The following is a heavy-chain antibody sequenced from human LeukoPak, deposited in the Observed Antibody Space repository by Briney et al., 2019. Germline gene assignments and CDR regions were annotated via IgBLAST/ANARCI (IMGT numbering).Heavy chain of an antibody. D-gene: IGHD6-19*01. Sequence: ASVKVSCKASGYTFTSYDINWVRQATGQGLEWMGWMNPNSGHTGCAQKFQGRVTITRNTSISTAYMELSSLRSEDTAVYYCARAMISSGWYRGPNFDYWGQGTLVTVSS. V-gene: IGHV1-8*03. CDR3: ARAMISSGWYRGPNFDY. CDR2: MNPNSGHT. J-gene: IGHJ4*02. CDR1: GYTFTSYD.